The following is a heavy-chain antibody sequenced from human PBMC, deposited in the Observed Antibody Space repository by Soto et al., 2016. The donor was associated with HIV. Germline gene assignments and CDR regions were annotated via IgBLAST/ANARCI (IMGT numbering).Heavy chain of an antibody. CDR2: INGDGAYT. J-gene: IGHJ4*02. CDR1: GFLVNGYW. Sequence: EEQVMESGGGLVQPGESLRLSCAASGFLVNGYWMHWVRQVPGKGLVWVSRINGDGAYTTYADSVRGRFSISKDKAKNTVFLQMNSLRVEDTAVYYCARGPSYGDLHYFDVWGQGTLVTVSS. D-gene: IGHD4-17*01. CDR3: ARGPSYGDLHYFDV. V-gene: IGHV3-74*01.